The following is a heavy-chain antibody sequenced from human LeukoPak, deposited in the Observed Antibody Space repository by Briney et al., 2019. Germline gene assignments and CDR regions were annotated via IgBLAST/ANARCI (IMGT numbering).Heavy chain of an antibody. D-gene: IGHD6-19*01. Sequence: SETLSLTCTVSGDSISSYYWTWIRQPPGKGLEWIGYIHYSGSTNYSPSLKSRVTMSIDASKNQFSLQLSSVTAAGTAVYYCARDQLAGTLHYWGQGTLVTVSS. CDR2: IHYSGST. V-gene: IGHV4-59*12. J-gene: IGHJ4*02. CDR3: ARDQLAGTLHY. CDR1: GDSISSYY.